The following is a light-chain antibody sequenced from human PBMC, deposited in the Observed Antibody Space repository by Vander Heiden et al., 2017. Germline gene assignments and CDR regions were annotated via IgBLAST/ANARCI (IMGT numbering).Light chain of an antibody. J-gene: IGLJ1*01. CDR2: DDS. V-gene: IGLV3-21*02. CDR3: QVWDSSSDHLYV. Sequence: SYVLTQPPSVSVAPGQTARITCGGNNIGRKRVHWYQQKPGQAPVLVVYDDSDRPSGIPERFSGSNSGNTATLTISRVEAGDEADYYCQVWDSSSDHLYVFGTGTKVTVL. CDR1: NIGRKR.